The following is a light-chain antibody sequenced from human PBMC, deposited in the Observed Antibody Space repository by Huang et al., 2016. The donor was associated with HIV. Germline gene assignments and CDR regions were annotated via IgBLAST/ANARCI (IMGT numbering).Light chain of an antibody. Sequence: DIVMTQSPDSLAVSLGERATVNCKSSQTILYSSKNKNYLAWYQQKPGQPPKLLIYWASTRESGVPDRFSGSGSGTDFTLTISSLQAEDVAVYYCQQYETPLTFGGGTKVEIK. CDR1: QTILYSSKNKNY. J-gene: IGKJ4*01. V-gene: IGKV4-1*01. CDR3: QQYETPLT. CDR2: WAS.